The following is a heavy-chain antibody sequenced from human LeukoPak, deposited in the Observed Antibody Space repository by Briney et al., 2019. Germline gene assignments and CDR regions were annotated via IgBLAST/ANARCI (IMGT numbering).Heavy chain of an antibody. J-gene: IGHJ4*02. D-gene: IGHD3-3*02. V-gene: IGHV3-30-3*01. CDR1: GFTFSNAW. Sequence: PGGSLRLSCAASGFTFSNAWMSWVRQAPGKGLEWVAVISYDGSNKYYADSVKGRFTISRDNSKNTLYLQMNSLRAEDTAVYYCARDISGYFDYWGQGTLVTVSS. CDR2: ISYDGSNK. CDR3: ARDISGYFDY.